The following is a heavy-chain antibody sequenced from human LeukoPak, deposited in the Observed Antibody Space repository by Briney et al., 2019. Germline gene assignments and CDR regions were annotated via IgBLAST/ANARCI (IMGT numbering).Heavy chain of an antibody. J-gene: IGHJ4*02. CDR2: MNPNSGNT. CDR1: GYTFTSYD. CDR3: ARGREGYCSSTSCYTWDY. V-gene: IGHV1-8*01. D-gene: IGHD2-2*02. Sequence: EASVKVSCKASGYTFTSYDINWVRQATGQGLEWMGWMNPNSGNTGYAQKFQGRVTMTRNTSISTAYMELSSLRSEDTAVYYCARGREGYCSSTSCYTWDYWGQGTLVTVSS.